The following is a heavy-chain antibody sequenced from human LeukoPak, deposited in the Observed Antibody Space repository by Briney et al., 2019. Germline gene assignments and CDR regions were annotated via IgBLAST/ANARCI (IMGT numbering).Heavy chain of an antibody. J-gene: IGHJ3*02. Sequence: SQTLSLTCTVSGGSISSGGYYWSWIRQHPGKGLEWIGYIYYSGSTYYNPSLKSRVTISVDTSKNQFSLKLSSVTAADTAMYYCASAPHTAYDFWSGNFDIWGQGTMVTVSS. CDR2: IYYSGST. V-gene: IGHV4-31*03. CDR1: GGSISSGGYY. D-gene: IGHD3-3*01. CDR3: ASAPHTAYDFWSGNFDI.